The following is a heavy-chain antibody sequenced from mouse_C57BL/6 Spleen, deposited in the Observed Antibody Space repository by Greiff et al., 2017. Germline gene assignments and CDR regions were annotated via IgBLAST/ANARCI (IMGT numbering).Heavy chain of an antibody. Sequence: VQLQQSGAELVRPGASVKLSCTASGFNIKDYYMHWVKQRPEQGLEWIGRIDPEDGDTEYAPKFQGKATMTADTSPNAAYPQLSSLTSGGPAVYYCTSPPRLRFAYWGQGTLVTVSA. CDR2: IDPEDGDT. CDR3: TSPPRLRFAY. V-gene: IGHV14-1*01. J-gene: IGHJ3*01. CDR1: GFNIKDYY.